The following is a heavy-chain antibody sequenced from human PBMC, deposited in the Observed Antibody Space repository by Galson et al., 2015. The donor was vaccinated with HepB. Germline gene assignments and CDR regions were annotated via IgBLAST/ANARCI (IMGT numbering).Heavy chain of an antibody. CDR3: ARDGELGYDFWSGYNTIDYFDY. Sequence: CAISGDSVSSNSAAWNWIRQSPSSGLEWLGRTYYRSKWYNDYAVSVKSRITINPDTSKNQFSLQLNSVTPEDTAVYYCARDGELGYDFWSGYNTIDYFDYWGQGTLVTVSS. CDR1: GDSVSSNSAA. D-gene: IGHD3-3*01. J-gene: IGHJ4*02. CDR2: TYYRSKWYN. V-gene: IGHV6-1*01.